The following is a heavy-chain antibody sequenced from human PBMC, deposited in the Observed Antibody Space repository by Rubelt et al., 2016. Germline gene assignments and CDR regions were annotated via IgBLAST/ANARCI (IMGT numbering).Heavy chain of an antibody. Sequence: KGLEWIGYVYYTGNTNYNPSLKNRVTISLDTSKNQFSLRLSSVTAADTAIYYCARRVASRPMYAFDFWGQGILVTGSS. V-gene: IGHV4-59*08. CDR3: ARRVASRPMYAFDF. CDR2: VYYTGNT. D-gene: IGHD6-6*01. J-gene: IGHJ4*02.